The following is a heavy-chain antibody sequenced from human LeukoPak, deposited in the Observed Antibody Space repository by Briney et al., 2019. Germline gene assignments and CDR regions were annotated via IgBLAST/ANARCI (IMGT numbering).Heavy chain of an antibody. V-gene: IGHV4-59*01. CDR1: GGSISGYY. CDR2: IYYSGST. J-gene: IGHJ6*02. CDR3: ARDQVDCSSTSCYYYYYGMDV. Sequence: SETLSLTCTVSGGSISGYYWSWIRQPPGKGLEWIAYIYYSGSTNYNPSLKSRVTISVDTSKNQFSLKLSSMTAADTAVYYCARDQVDCSSTSCYYYYYGMDVWGQGTTVTVSS. D-gene: IGHD2-2*01.